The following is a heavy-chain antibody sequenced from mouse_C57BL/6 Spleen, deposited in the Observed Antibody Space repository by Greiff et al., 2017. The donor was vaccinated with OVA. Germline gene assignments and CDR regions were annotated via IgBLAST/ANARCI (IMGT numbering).Heavy chain of an antibody. V-gene: IGHV1-55*01. CDR3: ARSLGLRLAWFAY. D-gene: IGHD2-4*01. J-gene: IGHJ3*01. CDR2: IYPGSGST. CDR1: GYTFTSYW. Sequence: QVQLQHPGAELVKPGASVKMSCKASGYTFTSYWITWVKQRPGQGLEWIGDIYPGSGSTNYNEKFKSKATLTVDTSSSTAYMQLSSLTSEDSAVYYCARSLGLRLAWFAYWGQGTLVTVSA.